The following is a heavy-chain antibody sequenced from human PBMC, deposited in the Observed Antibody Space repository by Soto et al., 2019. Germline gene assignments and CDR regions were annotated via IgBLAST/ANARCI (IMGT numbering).Heavy chain of an antibody. J-gene: IGHJ6*02. CDR3: AREGLGARSYYYYGMDV. D-gene: IGHD3-16*01. V-gene: IGHV4-4*07. Sequence: PSETLSPTCTVSGGSISSYYWSWIRQPAGKGLEWIGRIYTSGSTNYNPSLKSRVTMSVDTSKNQFSLKLSSVTAADTAVYYCAREGLGARSYYYYGMDVWGQGTTVTVSS. CDR1: GGSISSYY. CDR2: IYTSGST.